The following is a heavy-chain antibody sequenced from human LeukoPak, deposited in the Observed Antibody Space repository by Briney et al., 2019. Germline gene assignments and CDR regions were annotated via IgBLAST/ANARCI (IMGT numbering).Heavy chain of an antibody. V-gene: IGHV3-33*01. CDR1: GFTFSSYG. Sequence: PGRSLRLSCAASGFTFSSYGMHWVRQAPGKGLEWVADIWYDGSNKYYADSVKGRFTISRDNSKNTLYLQMNSLRAEDTPVYYCASFDLGVYWGQGTLVTVSS. J-gene: IGHJ4*02. CDR2: IWYDGSNK. D-gene: IGHD3-9*01. CDR3: ASFDLGVY.